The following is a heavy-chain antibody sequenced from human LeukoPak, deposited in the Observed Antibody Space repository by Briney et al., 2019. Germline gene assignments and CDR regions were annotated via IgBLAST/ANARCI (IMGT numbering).Heavy chain of an antibody. CDR2: IRSSSSYI. J-gene: IGHJ4*02. CDR3: ARDREARIAAAGTFDY. V-gene: IGHV3-21*01. Sequence: GGSLRLSCAASGFTFSSYSMNWVRQARGKGLEWVSSIRSSSSYIYYADSVKGRFTISRDNAKNSLYLQMNSLRAEDTAVYYCARDREARIAAAGTFDYWGQGTLVTVSS. CDR1: GFTFSSYS. D-gene: IGHD6-13*01.